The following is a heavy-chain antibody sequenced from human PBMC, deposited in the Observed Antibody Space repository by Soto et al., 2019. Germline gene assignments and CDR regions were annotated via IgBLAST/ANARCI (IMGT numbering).Heavy chain of an antibody. CDR1: GGSISSGGYY. D-gene: IGHD5-18*01. V-gene: IGHV4-31*03. J-gene: IGHJ4*02. CDR2: IYYSGST. CDR3: ARSGYRYGPKPLLY. Sequence: QVQLQESGPGLVKPSQTLSLTCTVSGGSISSGGYYWSWIRQHPGKGLEWIGYIYYSGSTYYNPSRQSRVTLSVDTSKNLFSLKLSSVTAADTAVYYCARSGYRYGPKPLLYWGQGTLVTVSS.